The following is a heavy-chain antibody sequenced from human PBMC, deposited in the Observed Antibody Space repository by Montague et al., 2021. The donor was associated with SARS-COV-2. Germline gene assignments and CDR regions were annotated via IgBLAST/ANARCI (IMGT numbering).Heavy chain of an antibody. CDR1: GGSISSYY. CDR3: AGVPFVGRHFMNYDYGMDV. V-gene: IGHV4-59*01. D-gene: IGHD3-3*02. J-gene: IGHJ6*02. Sequence: SETLSLTCTVSGGSISSYYWSWNRQPPGKGLEWIGNIYYSGNTNYNPSLKSRVTISVDTSKNQFSLKLSSVTAADTAVYYCAGVPFVGRHFMNYDYGMDVWGQGTTVTVSS. CDR2: IYYSGNT.